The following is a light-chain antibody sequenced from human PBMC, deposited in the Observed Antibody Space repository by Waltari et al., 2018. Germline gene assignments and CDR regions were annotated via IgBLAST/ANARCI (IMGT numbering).Light chain of an antibody. Sequence: ELVLTPSPGTLSLSPGERATLSCRASQTISGSWLTWYQQKPGQAPRLVIYGASIRATAIPDRVSGSGSGTDFTLTISRLEPEDFAVYYCQQYDGSSVTFGGGTKVEIK. J-gene: IGKJ4*01. CDR2: GAS. CDR3: QQYDGSSVT. V-gene: IGKV3-20*01. CDR1: QTISGSW.